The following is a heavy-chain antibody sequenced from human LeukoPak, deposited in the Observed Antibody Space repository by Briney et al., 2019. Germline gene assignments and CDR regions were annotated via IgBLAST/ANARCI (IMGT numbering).Heavy chain of an antibody. D-gene: IGHD3-22*01. CDR2: ISGNDANT. Sequence: GGSLRLSCAASGFTFSNYAMAGVRQAPGKGLEWVAGISGNDANTWYADSVKGRFTISRDNFRNTVSLQMNSLRAEDTAAYYCAKDRQHSSGSYWGAFDYWGQRTLVTVSS. CDR1: GFTFSNYA. J-gene: IGHJ4*02. V-gene: IGHV3-23*01. CDR3: AKDRQHSSGSYWGAFDY.